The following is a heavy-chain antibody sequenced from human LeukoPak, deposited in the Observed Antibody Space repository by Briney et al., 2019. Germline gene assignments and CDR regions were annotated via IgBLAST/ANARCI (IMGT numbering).Heavy chain of an antibody. J-gene: IGHJ3*02. D-gene: IGHD6-25*01. CDR3: ARDGQRDAFDI. CDR2: ISYDGNTI. CDR1: EFTFSNYA. V-gene: IGHV3-30-3*01. Sequence: GGSLRLSCAASEFTFSNYALHWVRQAPGKGLQWVAVISYDGNTIHYADSVKGRFIISRDTSKNTLYLQMNSLRAEDTAVYYCARDGQRDAFDIWGQGTMVTVSS.